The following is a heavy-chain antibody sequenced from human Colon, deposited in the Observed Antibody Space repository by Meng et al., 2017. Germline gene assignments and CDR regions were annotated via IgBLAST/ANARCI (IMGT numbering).Heavy chain of an antibody. J-gene: IGHJ4*02. Sequence: QARRQQTGPVRVTPSANFSPPCLFSGGSINSNYWPWVRQPAGKGLEWIGRFSVSGSTNYNPSLKSRVTISVDTSKNQFSLKLSSVTAADTAVYYCARVRITIFGVVSTFDYWGQGTLVTVSS. D-gene: IGHD3-3*01. CDR1: GGSINSNY. V-gene: IGHV4-4*07. CDR3: ARVRITIFGVVSTFDY. CDR2: FSVSGST.